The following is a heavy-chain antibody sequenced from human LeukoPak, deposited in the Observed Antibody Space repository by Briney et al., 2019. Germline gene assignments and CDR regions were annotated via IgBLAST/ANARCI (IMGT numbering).Heavy chain of an antibody. Sequence: GGSLRLSCVASGFTFSNYGMSWVRQAPGKGLEWVSAISHTTYYADSVTGRFTISRDNSKNTVYLQMKSLRAEDTAVYYCTRGGQDCSPSSCYYDWGQGTLVTVSS. CDR3: TRGGQDCSPSSCYYD. D-gene: IGHD2-2*01. V-gene: IGHV3-23*01. CDR2: ISHTT. J-gene: IGHJ4*02. CDR1: GFTFSNYG.